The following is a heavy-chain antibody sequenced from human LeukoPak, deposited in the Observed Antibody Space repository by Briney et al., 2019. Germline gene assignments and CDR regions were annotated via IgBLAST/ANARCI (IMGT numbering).Heavy chain of an antibody. Sequence: GASVKVSCKASGYTFTDYFMHWVRQAPGQGLEWMGWINPNSGGTNYAQKFQGRVTMTRDTSINTAYMELSRLGSDDTAVYYCATLGRDGSLSSYFDYWGQGTLVTVSS. D-gene: IGHD5-24*01. CDR3: ATLGRDGSLSSYFDY. V-gene: IGHV1-2*02. J-gene: IGHJ4*02. CDR2: INPNSGGT. CDR1: GYTFTDYF.